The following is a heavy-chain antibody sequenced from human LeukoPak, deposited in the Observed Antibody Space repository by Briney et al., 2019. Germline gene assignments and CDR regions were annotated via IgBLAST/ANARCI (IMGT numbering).Heavy chain of an antibody. CDR1: GGTFSSYA. Sequence: SVKVSCKASGGTFSSYAISWVRQAPGQGLEWMGRIIPILGIANYAQKFQGRVTITADKSTSTAYMERSSLRSEDTAVYYCARGGDILTGGNYDYWGQGTLVTVSS. V-gene: IGHV1-69*04. J-gene: IGHJ4*02. CDR2: IIPILGIA. D-gene: IGHD3-9*01. CDR3: ARGGDILTGGNYDY.